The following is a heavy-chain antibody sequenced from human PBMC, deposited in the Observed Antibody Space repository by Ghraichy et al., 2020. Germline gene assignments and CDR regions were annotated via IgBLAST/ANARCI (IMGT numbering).Heavy chain of an antibody. V-gene: IGHV3-48*03. J-gene: IGHJ4*02. CDR2: ISSSGDTI. Sequence: GGSLRLSCAASGFTFSSYEMNWVRQAPGKGLEWVSYISSSGDTIYYADSVKGRFTISRDNAKNSLYLQMNSLRAEDTAVYYCASYYYDTSASGYWGQGTLVTVSS. CDR3: ASYYYDTSASGY. CDR1: GFTFSSYE. D-gene: IGHD3-22*01.